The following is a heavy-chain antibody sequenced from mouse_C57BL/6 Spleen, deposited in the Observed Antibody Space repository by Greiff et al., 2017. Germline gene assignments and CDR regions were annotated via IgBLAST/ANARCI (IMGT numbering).Heavy chain of an antibody. V-gene: IGHV1-18*01. CDR1: GYTFTDYN. CDR3: ARGGDGYPYAMDY. Sequence: VQLKQSGPELVKPGASVKIPCKASGYTFTDYNMDWVKQSHGKSLEWIGDINPNNGGTIYNQKFKGKATLTVDKSSSTAYMELRSLTSEDTAVYYCARGGDGYPYAMDYWGQGTSVTVSS. J-gene: IGHJ4*01. D-gene: IGHD2-3*01. CDR2: INPNNGGT.